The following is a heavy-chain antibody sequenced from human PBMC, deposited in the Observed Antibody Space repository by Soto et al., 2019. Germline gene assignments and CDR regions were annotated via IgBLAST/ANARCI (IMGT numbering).Heavy chain of an antibody. Sequence: PGESLKISCKGSGYSFTSYWISWVRQMPGKGLEWMGRIDPSDSYTNYGPSFQGHVTISADKSISTAYLQWSSLKASDTAMYYCARLPLLWINGDYYYYGMDVWGQGTTVTVSS. D-gene: IGHD3-10*01. CDR1: GYSFTSYW. J-gene: IGHJ6*02. CDR3: ARLPLLWINGDYYYYGMDV. CDR2: IDPSDSYT. V-gene: IGHV5-10-1*01.